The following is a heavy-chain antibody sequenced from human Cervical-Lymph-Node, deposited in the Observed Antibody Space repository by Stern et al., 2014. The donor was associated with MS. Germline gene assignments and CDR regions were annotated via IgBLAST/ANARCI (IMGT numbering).Heavy chain of an antibody. CDR3: AREAGTGDYFDY. CDR2: IWYDGSNK. V-gene: IGHV3-33*01. Sequence: MQLVESGGGVVQPGRSLRLSCAASGFTFSSYGMHWVRQAPGKGLEWVAVIWYDGSNKYYADSVKGRFTISRDNSKNTLYLQMNSLRAEDTAVYYCAREAGTGDYFDYWGQGTLVTVSS. J-gene: IGHJ4*02. CDR1: GFTFSSYG. D-gene: IGHD6-19*01.